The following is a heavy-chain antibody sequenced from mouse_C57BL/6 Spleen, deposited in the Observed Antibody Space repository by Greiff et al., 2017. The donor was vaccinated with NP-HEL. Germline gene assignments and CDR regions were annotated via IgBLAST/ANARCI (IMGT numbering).Heavy chain of an antibody. V-gene: IGHV1-42*01. D-gene: IGHD1-1*01. CDR3: ARKGYYGSSYWFAY. Sequence: EVQLQQSGPELVKPGASVKISCKASGYSFTGYYMNWVKQSPEKSLEWIGEINPSTGGTTYNQKFKAKATLTVDKSSSTAYMQLKSLRSEDSAVYYCARKGYYGSSYWFAYWGQGTLVTVSA. J-gene: IGHJ3*01. CDR2: INPSTGGT. CDR1: GYSFTGYY.